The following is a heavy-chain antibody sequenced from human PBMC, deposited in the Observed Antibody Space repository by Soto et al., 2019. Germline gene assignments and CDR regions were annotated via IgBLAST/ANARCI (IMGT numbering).Heavy chain of an antibody. CDR1: GFSFDEYA. V-gene: IGHV3-9*01. CDR3: AQGFCSSTRCLTYSYMDV. Sequence: EVQLVESGGGLVQPGRSLRLSCAASGFSFDEYAMHWVRQSPGKGLEWVSGISWNSGTMGYGDSVKGRFTISRDNAKNALDPQMNSLRAEDTALYYCAQGFCSSTRCLTYSYMDVWGKGTTVPVSS. D-gene: IGHD2-2*01. CDR2: ISWNSGTM. J-gene: IGHJ6*03.